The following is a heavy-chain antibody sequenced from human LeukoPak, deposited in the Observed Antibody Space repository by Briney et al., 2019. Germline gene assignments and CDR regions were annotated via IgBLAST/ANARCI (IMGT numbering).Heavy chain of an antibody. J-gene: IGHJ4*02. CDR1: GYTFTSYG. CDR3: ARDRSRYRYFDWLLRPLNY. Sequence: ASVKVSCKASGYTFTSYGISWVRQAPGQGLEWMGWISAYNGNTNYAQKLQGRVTMTTDTSTSTAYMELRSLRSDDTAVYYCARDRSRYRYFDWLLRPLNYWGQGTLVTVSS. CDR2: ISAYNGNT. D-gene: IGHD3-9*01. V-gene: IGHV1-18*01.